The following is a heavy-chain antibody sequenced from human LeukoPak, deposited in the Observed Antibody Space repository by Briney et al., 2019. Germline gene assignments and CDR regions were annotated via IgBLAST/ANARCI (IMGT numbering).Heavy chain of an antibody. Sequence: GGSLRLSCEASGFIFSNYGMHWVRQFPGKGLDWVAVIWPDGSIKYYADSVKGRFTISRDNAKNTLYLEMNSLRAEDTAVYFCARDGVGASHDYWGQGTLVTVSS. CDR2: IWPDGSIK. J-gene: IGHJ4*02. CDR3: ARDGVGASHDY. V-gene: IGHV3-33*01. D-gene: IGHD1-26*01. CDR1: GFIFSNYG.